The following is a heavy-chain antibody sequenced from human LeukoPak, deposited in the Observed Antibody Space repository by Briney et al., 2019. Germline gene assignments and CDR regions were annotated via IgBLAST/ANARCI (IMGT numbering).Heavy chain of an antibody. D-gene: IGHD4-17*01. J-gene: IGHJ4*02. CDR1: GGSFSGYY. CDR2: INHSGST. CDR3: ARISYGGYDY. Sequence: SETLSLTCAVYGGSFSGYYWSWIRQPPGKGLEWIGEINHSGSTNYNPSLKSRVTISVDTSKNQFSLKLSSVTAADTAVYYCARISYGGYDYWGQGTLVTVSS. V-gene: IGHV4-34*01.